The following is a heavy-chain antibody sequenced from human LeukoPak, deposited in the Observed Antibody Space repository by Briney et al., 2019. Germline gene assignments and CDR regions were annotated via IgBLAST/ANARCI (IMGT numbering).Heavy chain of an antibody. V-gene: IGHV4-4*02. CDR2: IYHSGST. Sequence: PSGTLSLTCAVSGGSISSSNWWSWVRPPPGKGLEWIGEIYHSGSTNYNLSLRSRVTISVDKSKNQFSLKLSSVSAADTAVFYCARVSSGSYYFDYWGQGTLVTVSS. D-gene: IGHD1-26*01. CDR1: GGSISSSNW. CDR3: ARVSSGSYYFDY. J-gene: IGHJ4*02.